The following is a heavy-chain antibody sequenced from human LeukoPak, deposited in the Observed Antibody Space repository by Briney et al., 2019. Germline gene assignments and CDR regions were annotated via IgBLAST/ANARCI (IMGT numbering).Heavy chain of an antibody. CDR2: IIPIFGTA. D-gene: IGHD3-22*01. CDR3: ARGIYDSSDFEYFQD. V-gene: IGHV1-69*13. Sequence: ASVKVSCKASGGTFSSYAISWVRQAPGQGLEWMGGIIPIFGTANYAQKFQGRVTITADESTSTAYMELSSLRSEDTAVYYCARGIYDSSDFEYFQDWGQGTLVTVSS. CDR1: GGTFSSYA. J-gene: IGHJ1*01.